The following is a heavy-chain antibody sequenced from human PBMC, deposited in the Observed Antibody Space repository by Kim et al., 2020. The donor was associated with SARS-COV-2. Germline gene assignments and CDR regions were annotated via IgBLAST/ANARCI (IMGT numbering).Heavy chain of an antibody. D-gene: IGHD3-3*01. J-gene: IGHJ6*02. CDR1: GGSFSGYY. CDR2: INHSGST. CDR3: ARGPAYRFLISGYYYYYGMDV. V-gene: IGHV4-34*01. Sequence: SETLSLTCAVYGGSFSGYYWSWIRQPPWKGLEWIGEINHSGSTNYNPSLKSRVTISVDTSKNQFSLKLSSVTAADTAVYYCARGPAYRFLISGYYYYYGMDVWGQGTTVTVSS.